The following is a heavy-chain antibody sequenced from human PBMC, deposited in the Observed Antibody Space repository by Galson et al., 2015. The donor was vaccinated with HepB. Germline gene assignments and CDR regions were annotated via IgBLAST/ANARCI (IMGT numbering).Heavy chain of an antibody. Sequence: SLRLSCAASGFTVSSNYMSWVRQAPGKGLEWVSVIYSGGSTYYADSVKGRFTISRDNSKNTLYLQMNSLRAEDTAVYYCARAKMEAAAGLDYYYGMDVWGQGTTVTVSS. V-gene: IGHV3-53*01. CDR2: IYSGGST. J-gene: IGHJ6*02. CDR3: ARAKMEAAAGLDYYYGMDV. CDR1: GFTVSSNY. D-gene: IGHD5-24*01.